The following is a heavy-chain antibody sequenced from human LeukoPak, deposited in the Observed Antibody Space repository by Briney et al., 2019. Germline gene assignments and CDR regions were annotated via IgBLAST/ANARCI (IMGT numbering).Heavy chain of an antibody. CDR1: GGSISSSSYY. V-gene: IGHV4-39*07. CDR3: ATGDSSGYFSPFGY. D-gene: IGHD3-22*01. CDR2: IYYSGST. J-gene: IGHJ4*02. Sequence: SETLSLTCTVSGGSISSSSYYWGWIRQPPGKGLAWIGSIYYSGSTYYNPSLKSRVTISVDTSKNQFSLKLSSVTAADTAVYYCATGDSSGYFSPFGYWGQGTLVTVSS.